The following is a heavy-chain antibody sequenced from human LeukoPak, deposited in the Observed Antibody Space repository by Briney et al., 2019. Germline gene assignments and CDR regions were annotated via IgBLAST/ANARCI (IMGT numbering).Heavy chain of an antibody. V-gene: IGHV3-23*01. Sequence: GGSLRLSCAASGSTFSSYAMSWVRQAPGKGLEWVSAISGSGGSTYYADSVKGRFTISRDNSKNTLYLQMNSLRAEDTAVYYCAKGPVWGYDFWSGYYPVDYYFDYWGQGTLVTVSS. CDR1: GSTFSSYA. CDR3: AKGPVWGYDFWSGYYPVDYYFDY. D-gene: IGHD3-3*01. CDR2: ISGSGGST. J-gene: IGHJ4*02.